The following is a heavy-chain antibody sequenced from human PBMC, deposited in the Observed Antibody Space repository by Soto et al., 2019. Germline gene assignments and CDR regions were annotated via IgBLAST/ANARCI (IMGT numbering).Heavy chain of an antibody. D-gene: IGHD2-15*01. Sequence: QVQLVQSGAEVKKPGSSVKVSCKASGGTFSSYTISWVRQAPGQGLEWMGRIIPILGIANYAQKFQGRVTITADKSTSTAYMELSSLRSEDTAVYYCARSQEGYCSGGSCYSLAYWGQGTLVTVSS. CDR1: GGTFSSYT. CDR3: ARSQEGYCSGGSCYSLAY. CDR2: IIPILGIA. J-gene: IGHJ4*02. V-gene: IGHV1-69*02.